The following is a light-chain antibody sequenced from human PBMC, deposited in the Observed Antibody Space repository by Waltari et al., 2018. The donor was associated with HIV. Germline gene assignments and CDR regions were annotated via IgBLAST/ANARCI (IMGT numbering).Light chain of an antibody. CDR3: GTWDSSLSAWV. CDR1: SSNIGNNY. J-gene: IGLJ3*02. CDR2: DNK. V-gene: IGLV1-51*01. Sequence: QSVLTQPPSVSAAPGQKVTISCSGSSSNIGNNYVSWYQQFPGTAPKLLIYDNKKRPSGIPDRFSGSKSGTSATLGITGLQTGDEADYYCGTWDSSLSAWVFGGGTKLTVL.